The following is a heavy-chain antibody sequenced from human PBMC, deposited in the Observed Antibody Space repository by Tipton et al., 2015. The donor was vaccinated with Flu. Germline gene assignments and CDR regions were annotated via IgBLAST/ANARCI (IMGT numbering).Heavy chain of an antibody. CDR1: GGSTSSYY. Sequence: TLSLTYSVSGGSTSSYYWSWIRQPPGKGLEWIGYVFYTGSTDYNPSLKSRVTISVDTSKNQFSLELISVTAADTAVYYCARIQGGYYGSESYDTWGQGMLVTVSS. J-gene: IGHJ5*02. D-gene: IGHD3-10*01. CDR2: VFYTGST. V-gene: IGHV4-59*01. CDR3: ARIQGGYYGSESYDT.